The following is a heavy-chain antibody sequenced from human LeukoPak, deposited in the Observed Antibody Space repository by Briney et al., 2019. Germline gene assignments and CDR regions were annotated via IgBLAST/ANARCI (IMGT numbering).Heavy chain of an antibody. J-gene: IGHJ4*02. Sequence: PGGSLRLSCTASGFKFGDYAMSWVRQAPGKGLEWVGFIRSRTDAWKTEYAASVKGRFTISRDDSKSIVYLQMNSLKIEDTAVYYCTNGPSKFDYWGQGTRVTVSS. D-gene: IGHD2-8*01. CDR3: TNGPSKFDY. CDR2: IRSRTDAWKT. CDR1: GFKFGDYA. V-gene: IGHV3-49*04.